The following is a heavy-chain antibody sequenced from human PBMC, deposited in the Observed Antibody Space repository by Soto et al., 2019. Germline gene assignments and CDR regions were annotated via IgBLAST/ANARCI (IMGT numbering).Heavy chain of an antibody. D-gene: IGHD6-13*01. CDR1: GYTFTSYY. Sequence: ASVKVSWKASGYTFTSYYMHWVRQAPGQGLEWMGIINPSGGSTSYAQKFQGRVTMTRDTSTSTVYMELSSLRSEDTAVYYCARDYSSTAREDYYYYGMDVWGQGTTVTVTS. CDR2: INPSGGST. CDR3: ARDYSSTAREDYYYYGMDV. V-gene: IGHV1-46*01. J-gene: IGHJ6*02.